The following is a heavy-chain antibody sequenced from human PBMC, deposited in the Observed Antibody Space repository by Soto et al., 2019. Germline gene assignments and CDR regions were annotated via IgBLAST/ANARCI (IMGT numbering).Heavy chain of an antibody. CDR3: ARRSLRWLAYNWFDP. D-gene: IGHD6-19*01. V-gene: IGHV4-34*01. J-gene: IGHJ5*02. CDR1: GGSFSGYY. CDR2: INHSGST. Sequence: SETLSLTCAVYGGSFSGYYWSWIRQPPGKGLEWIGEINHSGSTNYNPSLKSRVTISVDTSKNQFSLKLSSVTAADTAVYYCARRSLRWLAYNWFDPRGQGTLVTVSS.